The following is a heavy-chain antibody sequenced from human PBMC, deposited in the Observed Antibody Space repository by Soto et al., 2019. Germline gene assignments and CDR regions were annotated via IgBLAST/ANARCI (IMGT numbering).Heavy chain of an antibody. Sequence: GESLKISCKGSGYSFAGYWITWVRQKRGKGLEWMGRIDPSDSQTYYSPSFRGHVTISVTKSITTVFLQWSSLRASDTAMYYCARQIYDSDTGPNFQYYFDSWGQGTPVTVSS. J-gene: IGHJ4*02. D-gene: IGHD3-22*01. V-gene: IGHV5-10-1*01. CDR3: ARQIYDSDTGPNFQYYFDS. CDR1: GYSFAGYW. CDR2: IDPSDSQT.